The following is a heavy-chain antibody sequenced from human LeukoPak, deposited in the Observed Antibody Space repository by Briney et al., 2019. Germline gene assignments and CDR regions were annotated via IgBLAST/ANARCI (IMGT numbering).Heavy chain of an antibody. Sequence: ASVTVSCKASGYTFTSYDINWVRQATGQGLEWMGWMNPNSGNTGYAQKFQGRVTMTRNTSISTAYMELSSLRSEDTAVYYCAISSDGYNFFDYWGQGTLVTVSS. CDR3: AISSDGYNFFDY. D-gene: IGHD5-24*01. CDR2: MNPNSGNT. J-gene: IGHJ4*02. CDR1: GYTFTSYD. V-gene: IGHV1-8*01.